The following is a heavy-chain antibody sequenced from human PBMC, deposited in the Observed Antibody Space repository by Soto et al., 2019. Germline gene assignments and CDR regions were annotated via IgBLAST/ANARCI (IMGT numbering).Heavy chain of an antibody. Sequence: ASVKVSCKASGYTFTSYAMHWVRQAPGQRLEWMGWINAGNGNTKYSQKFQGRVTITRDTSASTAYMELSSLRFEDTAVYYCARDHAGAIGPRYYYYYGMDVWGQGTTVTVSS. CDR2: INAGNGNT. CDR3: ARDHAGAIGPRYYYYYGMDV. D-gene: IGHD3-16*02. CDR1: GYTFTSYA. V-gene: IGHV1-3*01. J-gene: IGHJ6*02.